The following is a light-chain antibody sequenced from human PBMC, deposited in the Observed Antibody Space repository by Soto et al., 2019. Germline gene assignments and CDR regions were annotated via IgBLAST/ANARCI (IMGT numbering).Light chain of an antibody. CDR2: AAS. CDR3: QQLNDYPIT. J-gene: IGKJ5*01. CDR1: QGISSY. V-gene: IGKV1-9*01. Sequence: IQLTQSPSSLSASVGDRVTITCRASQGISSYLAWYQQKPGKAPKLLIYAASTLQSGVPSRFSGRGSGTDFTLTISSLQPEDFATYYCQQLNDYPITFGQGTRLAIK.